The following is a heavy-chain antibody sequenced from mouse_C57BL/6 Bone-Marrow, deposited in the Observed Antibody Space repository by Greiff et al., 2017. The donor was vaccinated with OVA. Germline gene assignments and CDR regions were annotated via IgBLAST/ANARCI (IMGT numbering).Heavy chain of an antibody. CDR3: VNYGSKFAY. D-gene: IGHD1-1*01. V-gene: IGHV10-1*01. CDR2: IRSKSNNYAT. CDR1: GFSFNTYA. J-gene: IGHJ3*01. Sequence: EADGGLVQPKGSLKLSCAASGFSFNTYAMNWVRQAPGKGLEWVARIRSKSNNYATYYADSVKDRFTISRDDSESMLYLQMNNLKTEDTAMYYCVNYGSKFAYWGQGTLVTVSA.